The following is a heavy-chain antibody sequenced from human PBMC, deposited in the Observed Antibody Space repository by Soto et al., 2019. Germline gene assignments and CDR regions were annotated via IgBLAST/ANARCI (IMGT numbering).Heavy chain of an antibody. CDR1: GFTFSSYA. J-gene: IGHJ4*02. CDR3: VKDLGYCSGGSCPYYFDY. CDR2: ISSNGGST. V-gene: IGHV3-64D*08. D-gene: IGHD2-15*01. Sequence: GGSLRLSCSASGFTFSSYAMHWVRQAPGKGLEYVSAISSNGGSTYYADSVKGRFTISRDNSKNTLYLQMSSLRAEDTAVYYCVKDLGYCSGGSCPYYFDYWGQGTLVTVSS.